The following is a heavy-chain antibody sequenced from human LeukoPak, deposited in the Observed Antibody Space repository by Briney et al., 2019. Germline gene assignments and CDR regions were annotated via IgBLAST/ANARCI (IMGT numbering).Heavy chain of an antibody. V-gene: IGHV4-39*07. CDR1: GDFISRNGYY. D-gene: IGHD3-3*01. J-gene: IGHJ4*02. CDR2: INHSGST. Sequence: PSETLSLTCSVSGDFISRNGYYWGWIRQPPGQGLEWIGEINHSGSTNYNPSLKSRVTISVDTSKNQFSLKLSSVTAADTAVYYCARGGMTIFGVVIGRAFDYWGQGTLVTVSS. CDR3: ARGGMTIFGVVIGRAFDY.